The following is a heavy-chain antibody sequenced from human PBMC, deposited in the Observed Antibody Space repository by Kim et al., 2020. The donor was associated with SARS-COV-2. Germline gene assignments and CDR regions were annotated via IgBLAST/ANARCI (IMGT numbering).Heavy chain of an antibody. CDR1: RFTFNTYW. Sequence: GGSLRLSCAASRFTFNTYWMHWVRQVPGKGLVWVSRINNDGTTTTYADAVKGRFTISRDNAKNTLYLQMNSLRAEDTAVYFCVRGAHLKYCDGDCKSDAFDLWGQGTEVIVS. V-gene: IGHV3-74*01. D-gene: IGHD2-21*02. CDR3: VRGAHLKYCDGDCKSDAFDL. CDR2: INNDGTTT. J-gene: IGHJ3*01.